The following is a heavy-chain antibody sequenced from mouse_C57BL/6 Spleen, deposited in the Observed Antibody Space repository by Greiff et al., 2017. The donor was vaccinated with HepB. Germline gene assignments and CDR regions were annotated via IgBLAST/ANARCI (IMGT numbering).Heavy chain of an antibody. Sequence: QVQLQQPGAELVKPGASVKLSCKASGYTFTSYWMHWVKQRPGQGLEWIGMIHPNSGSTNYNEKFKSKATLTVDTSTSTAYMQRSSLTSEDSAVYYGARGYGSSSSAWFSYWGQGTLVTVSA. D-gene: IGHD1-1*01. J-gene: IGHJ3*01. CDR1: GYTFTSYW. CDR3: ARGYGSSSSAWFSY. V-gene: IGHV1-64*01. CDR2: IHPNSGST.